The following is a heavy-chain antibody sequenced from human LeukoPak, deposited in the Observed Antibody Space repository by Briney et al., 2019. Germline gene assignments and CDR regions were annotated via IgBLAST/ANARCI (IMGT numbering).Heavy chain of an antibody. CDR2: ISGSGGST. D-gene: IGHD2-15*01. CDR3: AKDDADIVVVVAAVDY. CDR1: GFTFSSYW. V-gene: IGHV3-23*01. Sequence: GGSLRLSCAASGFTFSSYWMSWVRQAPGKGLEWVSAISGSGGSTYYADSVKGRFTISRDNSKNTLYLQMNSLRAEDTAVYYCAKDDADIVVVVAAVDYWGQGTLVTVSS. J-gene: IGHJ4*02.